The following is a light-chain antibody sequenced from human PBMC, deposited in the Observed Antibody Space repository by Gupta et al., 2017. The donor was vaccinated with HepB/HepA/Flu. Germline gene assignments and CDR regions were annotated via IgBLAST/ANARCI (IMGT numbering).Light chain of an antibody. V-gene: IGKV1-17*01. CDR3: QQHNNFPWT. Sequence: LQMTQSPSSLSASVGDRVTITCRASQGIRNDLSWYQQKPGKPPKRLIYAVSRLQRGVPSRFSGSGSGTEFTLTISSLQPEDIAIYYCQQHNNFPWTFGQGTKVEIE. J-gene: IGKJ1*01. CDR2: AVS. CDR1: QGIRND.